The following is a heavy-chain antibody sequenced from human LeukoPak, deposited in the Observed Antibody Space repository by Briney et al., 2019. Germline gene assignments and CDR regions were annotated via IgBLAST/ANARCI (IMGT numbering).Heavy chain of an antibody. Sequence: SETLSLTCAVYGGSFSGYYWSWLRQPPGKGLEWIGEINHSGSTNYNPSLKSRVTISVDTSKNQFSLKLSSVTAADTAVYYCARLLRLPPTEPSTRINYFDYWGQGTLVTVSS. J-gene: IGHJ4*02. D-gene: IGHD1-26*01. CDR3: ARLLRLPPTEPSTRINYFDY. CDR2: INHSGST. V-gene: IGHV4-34*01. CDR1: GGSFSGYY.